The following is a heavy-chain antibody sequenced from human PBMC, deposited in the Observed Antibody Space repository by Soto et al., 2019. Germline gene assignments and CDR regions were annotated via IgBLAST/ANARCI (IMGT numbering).Heavy chain of an antibody. J-gene: IGHJ6*02. Sequence: SETLSLTCAVYGGSFSGYYWSWIRQPPGKGLEWIGEINHSGSTNYNPSLKSRVTISVDTSKNQFSLKLSSVTAADTAVYYCARDLRITMVRGVMYYYYGMDVWGQGTTVTVSS. CDR1: GGSFSGYY. CDR3: ARDLRITMVRGVMYYYYGMDV. V-gene: IGHV4-34*01. CDR2: INHSGST. D-gene: IGHD3-10*01.